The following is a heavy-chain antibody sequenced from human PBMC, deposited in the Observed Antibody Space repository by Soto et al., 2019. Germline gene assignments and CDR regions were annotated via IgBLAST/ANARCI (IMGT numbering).Heavy chain of an antibody. CDR3: AKDQNGYYESGYFDY. Sequence: QVQLVESGGGVVQPGRSLRLSCAASGFTFSSYGMHWVRQAPGKGLEWVAVISYDGSNKYYADSVKGRFTISRDNSKNTLYLQMNSRRAEDTAVYYCAKDQNGYYESGYFDYWGQGTLVTVSS. CDR2: ISYDGSNK. CDR1: GFTFSSYG. J-gene: IGHJ4*02. D-gene: IGHD4-17*01. V-gene: IGHV3-30*18.